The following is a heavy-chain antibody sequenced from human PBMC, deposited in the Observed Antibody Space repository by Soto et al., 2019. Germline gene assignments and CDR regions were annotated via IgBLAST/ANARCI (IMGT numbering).Heavy chain of an antibody. CDR1: GGSFSGYY. CDR3: ARGAGYCSGGSCCQFDY. J-gene: IGHJ4*02. V-gene: IGHV4-34*01. CDR2: INHSGST. Sequence: SETLSLTCAVYGGSFSGYYWSWIRQPPGKGLEWIGEINHSGSTNYNPSLKSRVTISVDTSKNQFSLKLSSVTAADTAVYYCARGAGYCSGGSCCQFDYWGQGTLVTVSS. D-gene: IGHD2-15*01.